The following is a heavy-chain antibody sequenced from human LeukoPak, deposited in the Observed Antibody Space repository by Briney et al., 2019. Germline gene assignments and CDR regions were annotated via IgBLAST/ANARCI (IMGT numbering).Heavy chain of an antibody. Sequence: PGGSLRLSCAASGFTFSNYEFNWVRQAPRKALEWVSYISSSGRNIYYADSVKGRFTISRDNAKNSLYLQMNSLRAEDTAVYYCARDLVQLWSKDYWGQGTLVTVSS. J-gene: IGHJ4*02. CDR1: GFTFSNYE. D-gene: IGHD5-18*01. CDR3: ARDLVQLWSKDY. V-gene: IGHV3-48*03. CDR2: ISSSGRNI.